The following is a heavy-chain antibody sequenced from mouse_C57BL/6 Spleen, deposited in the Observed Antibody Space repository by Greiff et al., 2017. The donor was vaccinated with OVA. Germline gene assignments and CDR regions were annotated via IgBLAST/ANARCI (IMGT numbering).Heavy chain of an antibody. D-gene: IGHD2-4*01. J-gene: IGHJ4*01. CDR2: IWSGGST. V-gene: IGHV2-2*01. Sequence: QVQLVESGPGLVQPSQSLSITCTVSGFSLTSYGVHWVRQSPGKGLEWLGVIWSGGSTDYNAAFISRLSISKDNSKSQVFFKMNSLQADDTAIYYCARNYDYGDYYYAMDYWGQGTSVTVSS. CDR1: GFSLTSYG. CDR3: ARNYDYGDYYYAMDY.